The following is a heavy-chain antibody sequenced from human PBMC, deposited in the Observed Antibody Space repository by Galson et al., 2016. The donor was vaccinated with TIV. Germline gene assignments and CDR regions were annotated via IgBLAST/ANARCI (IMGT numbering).Heavy chain of an antibody. V-gene: IGHV1-69*05. Sequence: GQGLEWMGGIIAIFGTTNYAQKFQGRVTITTDEPTSTVYMELSSLRSDDTAVYYCARGRTYFNSYMDVWGKGTTVTVSS. D-gene: IGHD3-9*01. CDR2: IIAIFGTT. J-gene: IGHJ6*03. CDR3: ARGRTYFNSYMDV.